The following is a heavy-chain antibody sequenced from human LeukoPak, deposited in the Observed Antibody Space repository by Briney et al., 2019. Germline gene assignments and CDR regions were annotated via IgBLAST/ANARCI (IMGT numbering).Heavy chain of an antibody. CDR2: IDWDDDK. J-gene: IGHJ4*02. Sequence: SGPTLVNPTQTLTLTCTFSGFSLSTSGMCVCWIRQPPGKALEWLARIDWDDDKYYSTSLKTRLTISKDTSKNQVVLTMTNMDPVDTATYYCARTPYDFWSGYQYYFDYWGQGTLVTVSS. V-gene: IGHV2-70*11. CDR1: GFSLSTSGMC. CDR3: ARTPYDFWSGYQYYFDY. D-gene: IGHD3-3*01.